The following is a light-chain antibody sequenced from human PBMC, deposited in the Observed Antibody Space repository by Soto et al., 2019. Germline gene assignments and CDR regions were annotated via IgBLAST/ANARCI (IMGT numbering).Light chain of an antibody. V-gene: IGKV1-5*01. Sequence: DIQMTQSPSTLSTSVGDRATITCRASQNIDRWLAWYQQKPGKAPKLLIYEASSLEGGVTSRFRGRGSGTELTITVRGLQAVEFATYWCQQYKSGSTFGQGTKLDFK. CDR2: EAS. CDR1: QNIDRW. CDR3: QQYKSGST. J-gene: IGKJ1*01.